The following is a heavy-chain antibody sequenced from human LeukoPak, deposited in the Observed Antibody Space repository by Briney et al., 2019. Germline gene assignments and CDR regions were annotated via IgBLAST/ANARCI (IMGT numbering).Heavy chain of an antibody. J-gene: IGHJ4*02. D-gene: IGHD2-15*01. CDR3: ARDHVVDGLVFDY. V-gene: IGHV3-7*01. CDR1: GFTFRSHW. CDR2: INQDGSEK. Sequence: PGGSLRPSCAASGFTFRSHWMSWVRQAPGKGLELVANINQDGSEKYYVDSVKGRFTISRDNAKNSLFLQMNSLRAEDTATYYCARDHVVDGLVFDYWGQGTLVTVSS.